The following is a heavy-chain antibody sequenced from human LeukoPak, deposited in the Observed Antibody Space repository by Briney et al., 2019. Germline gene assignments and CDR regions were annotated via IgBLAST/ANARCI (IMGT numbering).Heavy chain of an antibody. V-gene: IGHV3-66*01. CDR3: ARLRYSGSYTSFDY. CDR1: GFTVSSNY. J-gene: IGHJ4*02. CDR2: IYSGGST. D-gene: IGHD1-26*01. Sequence: PGGSLRLSCAASGFTVSSNYMSWVRQAPGKGLEWVSVIYSGGSTYYADSVKGRFTISRDNSKNTLYLQMNSLRAEDTAVYYCARLRYSGSYTSFDYWGQGTLVTVSS.